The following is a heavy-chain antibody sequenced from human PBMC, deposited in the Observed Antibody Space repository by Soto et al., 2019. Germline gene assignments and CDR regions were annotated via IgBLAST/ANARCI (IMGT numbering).Heavy chain of an antibody. V-gene: IGHV1-69*13. Sequence: VASVKVSCKASGGTFSSYAISWVRQAPGQGLEWMGGIIPIFGTANYAQKFQGRVTITADESTSTAYMELSSLRSEDTAVYYCARARFEDLRLGAFDIWGQGTMVTVSS. CDR1: GGTFSSYA. D-gene: IGHD3-9*01. J-gene: IGHJ3*02. CDR2: IIPIFGTA. CDR3: ARARFEDLRLGAFDI.